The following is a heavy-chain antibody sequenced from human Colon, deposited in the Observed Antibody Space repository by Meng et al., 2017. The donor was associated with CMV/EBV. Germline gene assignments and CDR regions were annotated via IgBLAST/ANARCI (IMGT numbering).Heavy chain of an antibody. D-gene: IGHD3-10*01. CDR3: ARISIRGEESGYWFAP. CDR2: IYTAQIT. CDR1: GSISSGGYY. J-gene: IGHJ5*02. V-gene: IGHV4-61*09. Sequence: GSISSGGYYWSWVRQPAGRGLEWIGHIYTAQITNYNPSLKSRVTISADTSKNQFSLTLTSVTAADTAVYYCARISIRGEESGYWFAPWGQGTLVTVSS.